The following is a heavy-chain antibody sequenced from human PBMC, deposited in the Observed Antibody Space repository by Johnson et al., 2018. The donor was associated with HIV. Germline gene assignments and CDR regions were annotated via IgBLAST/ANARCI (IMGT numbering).Heavy chain of an antibody. Sequence: VQLVESRGVLVQPGGSLRLSCAASGFTVSSNEMSWVRQAPGKGLEWVSSISGGSTYYANSVKGRFSISRDNSKNTLYLQMGSLRGEDMAVYYCARKKTAARGAFDIWGQGTMVTVSS. CDR1: GFTVSSNE. CDR2: ISGGST. J-gene: IGHJ3*02. CDR3: ARKKTAARGAFDI. V-gene: IGHV3-38-3*01. D-gene: IGHD3-10*01.